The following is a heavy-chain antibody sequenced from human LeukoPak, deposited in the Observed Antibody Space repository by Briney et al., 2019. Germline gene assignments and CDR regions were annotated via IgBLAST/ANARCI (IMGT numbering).Heavy chain of an antibody. CDR2: MKQDGDEK. J-gene: IGHJ6*02. Sequence: GGSLRLSCAASGFAFSSFLMTRVRQAPGKGLECVANMKQDGDEKYFVDSLKGRFTISRDNAKNSLYLQMNSLRAEDTAVYYCARGRRLLDVWGQGTTVTVSS. CDR3: ARGRRLLDV. V-gene: IGHV3-7*05. CDR1: GFAFSSFL.